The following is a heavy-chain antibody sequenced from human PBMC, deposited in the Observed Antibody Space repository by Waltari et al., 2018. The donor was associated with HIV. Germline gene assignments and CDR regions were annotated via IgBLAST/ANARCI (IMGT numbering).Heavy chain of an antibody. V-gene: IGHV3-23*01. CDR1: GFNFRNFA. Sequence: SCAASGFNFRNFAMSWVRQAPGKGPEWVSALSGSGSTASYADYVKGRFTISRDCSNNTLFLQMNNLRGEDTAVYFCAKSMRDLRPSAFDVWGQGTMVAISS. CDR3: AKSMRDLRPSAFDV. D-gene: IGHD2-8*01. J-gene: IGHJ3*01. CDR2: LSGSGSTA.